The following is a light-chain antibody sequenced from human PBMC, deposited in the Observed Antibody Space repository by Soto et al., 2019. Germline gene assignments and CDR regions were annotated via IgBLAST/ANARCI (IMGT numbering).Light chain of an antibody. Sequence: EIVMTQSPATLSVSPGERATLSCRASQSVSSNLAWYQQKPGQAPRLLIYGASTRATGIPARFSGSGSGTEFTLTISGLQSEDFAVYYCQQYNNWPLTFGGGTKVEI. V-gene: IGKV3D-15*01. CDR3: QQYNNWPLT. J-gene: IGKJ4*01. CDR1: QSVSSN. CDR2: GAS.